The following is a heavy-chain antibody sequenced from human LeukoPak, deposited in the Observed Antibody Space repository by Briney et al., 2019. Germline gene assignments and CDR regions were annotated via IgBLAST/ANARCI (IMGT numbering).Heavy chain of an antibody. V-gene: IGHV3-30-3*01. J-gene: IGHJ4*02. Sequence: GGSLRLSCAASGFTFSSYVMQWVRQAPGKGLEWVAVISYDGNNKYYADSVKGRFTISRDNSKNTLYLQMNSLRAEDTAVYYCARPGGGIAAAGTAWDYFDYWGQGTLVTVSS. CDR3: ARPGGGIAAAGTAWDYFDY. CDR2: ISYDGNNK. CDR1: GFTFSSYV. D-gene: IGHD6-13*01.